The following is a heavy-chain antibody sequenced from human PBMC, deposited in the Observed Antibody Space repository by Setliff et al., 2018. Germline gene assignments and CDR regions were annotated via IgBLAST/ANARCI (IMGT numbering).Heavy chain of an antibody. CDR2: FDPEDGET. Sequence: ASVKVSCKVSGYTLTELAMHWVRQAPGKGLEWMGGFDPEDGETIYAQKFQGRVTMTEDTSTDTAYMELSSLRSEDTAVYYCATGGLLWLGELSGGAFDIWGQGTMITVSS. CDR1: GYTLTELA. J-gene: IGHJ3*02. D-gene: IGHD3-10*01. CDR3: ATGGLLWLGELSGGAFDI. V-gene: IGHV1-24*01.